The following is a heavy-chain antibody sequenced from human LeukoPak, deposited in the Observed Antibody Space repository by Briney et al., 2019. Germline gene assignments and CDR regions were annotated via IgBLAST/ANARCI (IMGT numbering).Heavy chain of an antibody. CDR1: GGSISSSSYY. CDR2: IYYSGST. J-gene: IGHJ4*02. Sequence: SETLSLTCTVSGGSISSSSYYWGWIRQPPGKGLEWIGSIYYSGSTYYNPSLKSRVTISVDTSKNQFSLKLSSVTAADTAVYYCAGGGVVVGSATAYDYWGQGTLVTVSS. V-gene: IGHV4-39*01. D-gene: IGHD2-15*01. CDR3: AGGGVVVGSATAYDY.